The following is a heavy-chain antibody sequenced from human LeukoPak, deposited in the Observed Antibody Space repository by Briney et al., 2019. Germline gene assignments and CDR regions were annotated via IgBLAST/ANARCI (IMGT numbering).Heavy chain of an antibody. V-gene: IGHV1-18*01. CDR1: GYTFTSYG. Sequence: ASVKVSCKASGYTFTSYGISWVRQAPGQGLEWMGWISAYNGNTNYAQKLQGRVTMTTDTSTSTAYMELRSLRSDDTAVYYCASNYYGSGSYYFSTRDYYMDVWGKGTTVTVSS. CDR2: ISAYNGNT. CDR3: ASNYYGSGSYYFSTRDYYMDV. D-gene: IGHD3-10*01. J-gene: IGHJ6*03.